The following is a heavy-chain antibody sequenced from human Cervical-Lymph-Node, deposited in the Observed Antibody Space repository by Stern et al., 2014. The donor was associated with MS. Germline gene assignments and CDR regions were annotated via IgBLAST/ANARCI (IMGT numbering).Heavy chain of an antibody. CDR2: IYTSGTT. J-gene: IGHJ4*02. Sequence: QLQLQESGPGLVKPSQTLSLTCTVSGGSISSGSYYWSWIRQPAGKGLEWIGRIYTSGTTNYNPSLKSRVTISMDTSKNQFSLKLTSVTAADTAVYYCARASAAAYDYWGQGTLVTVSS. V-gene: IGHV4-61*02. D-gene: IGHD6-13*01. CDR1: GGSISSGSYY. CDR3: ARASAAAYDY.